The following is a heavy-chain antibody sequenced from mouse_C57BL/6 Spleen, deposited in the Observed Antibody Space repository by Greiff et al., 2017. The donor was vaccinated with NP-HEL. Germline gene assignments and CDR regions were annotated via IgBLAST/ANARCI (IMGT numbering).Heavy chain of an antibody. D-gene: IGHD1-1*01. V-gene: IGHV1-59*01. Sequence: QVQLQQPGAELVRPGTSVKLSCKASGYTFTSYWMHWVKQRPGQGLEWIGVIDPSDSYTNYNQKFKGKATLTVDTSSSTAYMQLSSLTSEDSAVYYCARRVGGYFDVWGTGTTVTVSS. CDR3: ARRVGGYFDV. CDR2: IDPSDSYT. J-gene: IGHJ1*03. CDR1: GYTFTSYW.